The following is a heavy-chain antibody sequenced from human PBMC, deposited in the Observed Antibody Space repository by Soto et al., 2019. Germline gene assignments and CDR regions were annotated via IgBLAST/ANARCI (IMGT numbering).Heavy chain of an antibody. Sequence: PSETLSLTCSVSGGSISSYYWSWIRQPPGKGLEWIGYIYYSGSTNYNPSLKSRVTISVDTSKNQFSLKLSSVTAADTAVYYCAREQQLVRAFDIWGQGTMVTVSS. CDR1: GGSISSYY. CDR3: AREQQLVRAFDI. V-gene: IGHV4-59*01. CDR2: IYYSGST. J-gene: IGHJ3*02. D-gene: IGHD6-13*01.